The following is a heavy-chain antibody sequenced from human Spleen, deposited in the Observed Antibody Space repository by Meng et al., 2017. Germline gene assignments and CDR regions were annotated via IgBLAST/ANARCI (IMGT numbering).Heavy chain of an antibody. D-gene: IGHD1-7*01. Sequence: EVQLVESGGGLVQPGVSLRLSCAASGFTVSSNYMTWVRQSPGKGLEWVSVIYSGGSTYYADSVKGRFSIARDNSKNTLYLQINNLRAEDTAVYYCASPGYQNYFDPWGQGTLVTVSS. CDR3: ASPGYQNYFDP. V-gene: IGHV3-66*01. CDR1: GFTVSSNY. CDR2: IYSGGST. J-gene: IGHJ5*02.